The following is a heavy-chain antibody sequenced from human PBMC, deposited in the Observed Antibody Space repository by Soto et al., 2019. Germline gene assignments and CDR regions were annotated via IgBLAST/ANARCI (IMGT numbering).Heavy chain of an antibody. CDR3: ARGGGPYVWFNEF. J-gene: IGHJ4*02. V-gene: IGHV1-69*01. CDR1: GGLFSSFA. CDR2: IIPVLGTT. D-gene: IGHD3-16*01. Sequence: QEQLVQSGAEVKKPGSSVKVSCKDSGGLFSSFAIGWVGQAPGQGLEGMGGIIPVLGTTNYAQKFQGRVTITADESTNTAYMELSSLTSDDTAMYYCARGGGPYVWFNEFWGQGTQVTVSS.